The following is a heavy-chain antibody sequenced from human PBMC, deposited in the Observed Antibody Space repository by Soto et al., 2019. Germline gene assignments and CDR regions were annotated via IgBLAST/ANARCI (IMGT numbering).Heavy chain of an antibody. D-gene: IGHD3-22*01. V-gene: IGHV4-31*03. J-gene: IGHJ4*02. CDR3: ARVVNTWNYIDY. CDR1: VVSISSGGYY. Sequence: SETLSLTCTFSVVSISSGGYYWSWIRQHPGKGLEWIGYIYYSGSTYYNPSLKSRVTISVDTSKNQFSLKLSSVTAADTAVYYCARVVNTWNYIDYWGQGTLVTVSS. CDR2: IYYSGST.